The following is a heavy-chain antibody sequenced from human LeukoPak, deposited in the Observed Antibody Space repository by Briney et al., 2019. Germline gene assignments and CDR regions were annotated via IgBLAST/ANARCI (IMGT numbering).Heavy chain of an antibody. CDR3: ARTGGDYYDSSGYSFDY. V-gene: IGHV4-34*01. CDR2: INHRGST. Sequence: SETLSLTCAVYGGSFSGYYWSWIRQPPGKGLEWIGEINHRGSTNYNPSLKSRVTISVDTSKNQFSLKLSSVTAADTAVYYCARTGGDYYDSSGYSFDYWGQGTLVTVSS. CDR1: GGSFSGYY. J-gene: IGHJ4*02. D-gene: IGHD3-22*01.